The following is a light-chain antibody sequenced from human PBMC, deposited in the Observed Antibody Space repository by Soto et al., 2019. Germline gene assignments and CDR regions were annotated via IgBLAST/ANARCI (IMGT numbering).Light chain of an antibody. J-gene: IGKJ1*01. CDR1: QSISYT. V-gene: IGKV3-15*01. CDR2: GAA. Sequence: EVVVTQSPATVSVSPGGRATLSCRASQSISYTLAWYQQKAGQAPRLLIYGAARGAPGFPARFSGSGSGTDSTPIRCILQSEDVPAYYWQQDNNRPRTFGQGTKVDIK. CDR3: QQDNNRPRT.